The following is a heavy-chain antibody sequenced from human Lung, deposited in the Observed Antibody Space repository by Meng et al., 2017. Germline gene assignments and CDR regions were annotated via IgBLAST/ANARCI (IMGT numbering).Heavy chain of an antibody. CDR3: VRRTYSSGWYFDY. CDR1: GGSFSGYY. V-gene: IGHV4-34*02. CDR2: IIDSGST. Sequence: QVQLQQGGAGLLKPSETLSLPCAVYGGSFSGYYWSWIRQPPGKGLEWIGEIIDSGSTNYNPSLKSRVTISVDTSKNQFSLRVTSVTAADRAVYYCVRRTYSSGWYFDYWGQGTLVTVSS. J-gene: IGHJ4*02. D-gene: IGHD6-19*01.